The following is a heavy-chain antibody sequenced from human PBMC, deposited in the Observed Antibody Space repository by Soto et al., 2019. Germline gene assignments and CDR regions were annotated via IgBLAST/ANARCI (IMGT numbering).Heavy chain of an antibody. CDR3: ARNLRGNSRYNWFDP. CDR1: GGSISSGGYS. V-gene: IGHV4-30-2*01. D-gene: IGHD4-4*01. CDR2: IYHSGST. Sequence: SETLSLTCAVSGGSISSGGYSWSWIRQPPGKGLEWIGYIYHSGSTYYNPSLKSRVTISVDRSKNQFSLKLSSVTAADTAVYYCARNLRGNSRYNWFDPWGQGTLVTVSS. J-gene: IGHJ5*02.